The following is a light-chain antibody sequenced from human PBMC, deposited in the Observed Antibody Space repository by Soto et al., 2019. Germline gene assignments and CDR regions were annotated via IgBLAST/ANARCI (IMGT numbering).Light chain of an antibody. J-gene: IGKJ4*01. CDR1: QSVSSAL. CDR2: RAS. CDR3: QQYESSPLT. Sequence: EIMLTQSPDTLSLYPGERATLSCRASQSVSSALLAWYQQKPGQAPRLLIYRASTRATGIPDRFTGSGSGTDFTLTISRLEPEDFAVYYCQQYESSPLTFGGGTKVEIK. V-gene: IGKV3-20*01.